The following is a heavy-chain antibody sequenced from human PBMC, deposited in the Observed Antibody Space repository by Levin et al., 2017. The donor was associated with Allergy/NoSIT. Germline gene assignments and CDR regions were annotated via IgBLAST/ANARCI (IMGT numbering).Heavy chain of an antibody. CDR1: RGSISSGGYY. J-gene: IGHJ5*02. CDR3: ARSNDYGDYRKWFDP. CDR2: IHYSGST. D-gene: IGHD4-17*01. Sequence: SQTLSLTCTVSRGSISSGGYYWSWIRQQPGKGLGWIGYIHYSGSTYYNPSLKSRIPISVDTSKKQFSLKLSSVTAADTAVYFCARSNDYGDYRKWFDPWGQGILVTVSS. V-gene: IGHV4-31*03.